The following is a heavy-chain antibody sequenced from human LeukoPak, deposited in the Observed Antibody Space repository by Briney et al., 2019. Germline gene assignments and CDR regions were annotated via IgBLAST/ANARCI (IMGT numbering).Heavy chain of an antibody. CDR3: ARDPSNSPGW. CDR1: GFTFSNYR. D-gene: IGHD2/OR15-2a*01. CDR2: ISPSSTYT. V-gene: IGHV3-21*01. J-gene: IGHJ4*02. Sequence: GGPLRLSCAASGFTFSNYRMKWVRQAPGKGLEWVSSISPSSTYTYYADSVKGRFTISRDNAKNSLYLHMDSLRAEDTAVYYCARDPSNSPGWWGQGTLVTVSS.